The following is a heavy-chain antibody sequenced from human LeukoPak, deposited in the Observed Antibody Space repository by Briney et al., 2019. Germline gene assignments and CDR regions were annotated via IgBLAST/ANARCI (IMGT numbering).Heavy chain of an antibody. J-gene: IGHJ6*04. V-gene: IGHV3-21*01. D-gene: IGHD3-10*02. CDR1: GFSFSTNS. CDR3: AELGITMIGGV. Sequence: GGSLRLSCAASGFSFSTNSMNWVRQAPGKGLEWVSSIVSSSNNIYYADSMKGRFTTSRDNAKNSLYLQMNSLRAEDTAVYYCAELGITMIGGVWGKGTTVTISS. CDR2: IVSSSNNI.